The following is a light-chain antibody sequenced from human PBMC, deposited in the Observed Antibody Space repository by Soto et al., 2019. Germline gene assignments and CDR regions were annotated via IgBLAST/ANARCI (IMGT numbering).Light chain of an antibody. V-gene: IGKV3-20*01. CDR2: GAS. CDR1: QSVSSSY. Sequence: EIVLTQSPGTLSLSPGERATLSCRASQSVSSSYLAWFQQKPGQAPRLRIYGASSRATDIPGRFSGSGSGTDFTLTISRLEPEDFAVYYCQHYGSGTFGQGTKVEIK. CDR3: QHYGSGT. J-gene: IGKJ1*01.